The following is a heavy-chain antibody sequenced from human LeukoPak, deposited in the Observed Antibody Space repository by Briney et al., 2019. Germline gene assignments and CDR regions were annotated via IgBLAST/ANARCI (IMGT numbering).Heavy chain of an antibody. D-gene: IGHD1-26*01. V-gene: IGHV3-30*01. CDR3: ARGPGPIAGAKNPFDI. CDR2: ISYDGSNK. CDR1: GFTFSAYA. J-gene: IGHJ3*02. Sequence: PGTSLRLSCAASGFTFSAYAMHWVRQAPGKGLEWVAVISYDGSNKYYADSVKGRFTISGDKSKDTLYLQMKSLRPEDTAVYYCARGPGPIAGAKNPFDIWGQGTMDTVSS.